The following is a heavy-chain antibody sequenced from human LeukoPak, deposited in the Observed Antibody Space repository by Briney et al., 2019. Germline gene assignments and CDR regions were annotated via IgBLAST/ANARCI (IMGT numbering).Heavy chain of an antibody. Sequence: ASVKVSCKASGYTFTSYGISWVRQAPGQGLEWMGWISAYNGNTNYAQKLQGRVTMTTDTSTSTAYMELRSLRSDDTAVYYCARDRYYDSSGYYHEYFQHWGQGTLVTVSS. J-gene: IGHJ1*01. CDR2: ISAYNGNT. V-gene: IGHV1-18*01. D-gene: IGHD3-22*01. CDR1: GYTFTSYG. CDR3: ARDRYYDSSGYYHEYFQH.